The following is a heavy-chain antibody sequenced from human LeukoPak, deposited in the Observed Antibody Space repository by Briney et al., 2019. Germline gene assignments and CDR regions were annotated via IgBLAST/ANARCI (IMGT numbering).Heavy chain of an antibody. CDR3: ARDRDHGLDY. D-gene: IGHD4-17*01. CDR2: IKSRTYGGTT. Sequence: PGGSLRLSCTASGFTFGDYGVHWVRQAPGKGLEWIGFIKSRTYGGTTEYAASVKGRFTISRDDSKSIAYLRMNSLKTEDTAVYFCARDRDHGLDYWGQGTLVTVSS. CDR1: GFTFGDYG. V-gene: IGHV3-49*04. J-gene: IGHJ4*02.